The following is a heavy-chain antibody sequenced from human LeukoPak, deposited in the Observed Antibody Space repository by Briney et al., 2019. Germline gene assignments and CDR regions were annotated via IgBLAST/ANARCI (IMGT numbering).Heavy chain of an antibody. CDR3: ARDRGYDFWSEGWFDP. CDR1: GFTFDDYG. Sequence: PGGSLRLSCAASGFTFDDYGMSWVRQAPGKGLEWVSGINWNGGSTGYADSVKGRFTISRDNAKNSLYLQMNSLRAEDTAVYYCARDRGYDFWSEGWFDPWGQGTLVTVSS. D-gene: IGHD3-3*01. V-gene: IGHV3-20*04. CDR2: INWNGGST. J-gene: IGHJ5*02.